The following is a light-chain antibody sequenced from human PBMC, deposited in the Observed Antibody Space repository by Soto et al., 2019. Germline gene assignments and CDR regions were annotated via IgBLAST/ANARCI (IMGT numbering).Light chain of an antibody. Sequence: DIVMTQSPDSLAVSLGERATINCKSSQSVLYSSNNKNYLAWYQQKPGQPPKLLIYWASTRESGVPDRFSGSGSGTDFTLTISSLQAEDVAVYYCQQYYSTPPKFGQGTKV. J-gene: IGKJ1*01. CDR3: QQYYSTPPK. V-gene: IGKV4-1*01. CDR1: QSVLYSSNNKNY. CDR2: WAS.